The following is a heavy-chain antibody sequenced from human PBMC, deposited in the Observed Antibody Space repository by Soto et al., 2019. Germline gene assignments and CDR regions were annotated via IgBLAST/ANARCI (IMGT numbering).Heavy chain of an antibody. V-gene: IGHV6-1*01. CDR3: ARDRTRVSGSVNWFDP. J-gene: IGHJ5*02. D-gene: IGHD1-26*01. CDR1: GDSVSSNSAA. Sequence: SQTLSLTCAISGDSVSSNSAAWNWIRQSPSRGLEWLGRTYYGSKWYNDYAVSVKSRITINPDTSKNQFSLQLNSVTPEDTAVYYCARDRTRVSGSVNWFDPWGQGTLVTVSS. CDR2: TYYGSKWYN.